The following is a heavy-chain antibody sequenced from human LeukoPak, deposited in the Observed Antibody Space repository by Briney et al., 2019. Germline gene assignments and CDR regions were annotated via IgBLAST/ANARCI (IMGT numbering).Heavy chain of an antibody. CDR2: ISGSGGST. CDR3: ARDGYYGSGSYNANYYYYGMDV. CDR1: GFTFSSYA. Sequence: GGSLRLSCAASGFTFSSYAMSWVRQAPGKGLEWVSAISGSGGSTYYADSVKGRFTISRDNSKNTLYLQMNSLRAEDTAVYYCARDGYYGSGSYNANYYYYGMDVWGQGTTVTVSS. J-gene: IGHJ6*02. V-gene: IGHV3-23*01. D-gene: IGHD3-10*01.